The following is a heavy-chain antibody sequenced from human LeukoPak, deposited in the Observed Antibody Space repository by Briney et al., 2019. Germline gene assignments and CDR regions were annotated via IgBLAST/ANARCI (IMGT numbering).Heavy chain of an antibody. J-gene: IGHJ4*02. CDR2: INPNSGGT. V-gene: IGHV1-2*02. D-gene: IGHD6-13*01. CDR3: ARDHGYSSSRGDY. Sequence: GASVKVSCKASGYTFTSFGISWVRLAPGQGLEWMGWINPNSGGTNYAQKFQGRVTMTRDTSISTAYMELSRLRSDDTAVYYCARDHGYSSSRGDYWGQGTLVTVSS. CDR1: GYTFTSFG.